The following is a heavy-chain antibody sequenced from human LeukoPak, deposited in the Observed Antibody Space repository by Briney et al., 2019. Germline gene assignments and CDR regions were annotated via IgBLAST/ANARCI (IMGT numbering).Heavy chain of an antibody. V-gene: IGHV3-15*01. Sequence: PGGSLRLSCAASGFTFSSYAMSWVRQAPGKGLEWVGLIKNKHEHQATDYAAPVRERFIITRDDSSSTLFPQMNSLKTEDTAVYYCVTDANRILGARGTGYWGQGILVTVSS. D-gene: IGHD1-26*01. CDR3: VTDANRILGARGTGY. CDR1: GFTFSSYA. CDR2: IKNKHEHQAT. J-gene: IGHJ4*02.